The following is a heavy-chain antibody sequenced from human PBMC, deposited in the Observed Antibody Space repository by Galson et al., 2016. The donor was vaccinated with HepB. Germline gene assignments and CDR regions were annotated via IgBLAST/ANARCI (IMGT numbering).Heavy chain of an antibody. CDR1: GFIFSNHW. V-gene: IGHV3-74*01. J-gene: IGHJ6*02. Sequence: SLRLSCAASGFIFSNHWMHWVRQAPGKGLVWVSRIYGDGSSTTYADSVKGRFTISRDNAKNTLYLQMSSLRAEDTAVYYCARDMGYGLDVWGQGTTVTVPS. D-gene: IGHD3-16*01. CDR2: IYGDGSST. CDR3: ARDMGYGLDV.